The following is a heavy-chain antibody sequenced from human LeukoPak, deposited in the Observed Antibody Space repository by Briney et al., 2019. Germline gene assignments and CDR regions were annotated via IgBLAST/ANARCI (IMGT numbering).Heavy chain of an antibody. J-gene: IGHJ4*02. CDR1: GGSFSSYY. V-gene: IGHV4-59*01. D-gene: IGHD6-13*01. CDR3: ARAQWGIAAAGYDY. Sequence: SETLSPTCTVSGGSFSSYYWSWIRQPPGKGLEWIGCIYYSGSTNYNPSLNSRVTISVDTSKNQFSLKLSSVTAADTAVYYCARAQWGIAAAGYDYWGQGTLVTVSS. CDR2: IYYSGST.